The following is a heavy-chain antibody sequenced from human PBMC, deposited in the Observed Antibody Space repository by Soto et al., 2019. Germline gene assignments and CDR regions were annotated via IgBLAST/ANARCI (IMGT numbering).Heavy chain of an antibody. CDR1: GFTFNNAW. D-gene: IGHD3-9*01. CDR2: IKRKTDGGTR. Sequence: GGSLRLSCAASGFTFNNAWMSWVRQAPGKGLEWVGHIKRKTDGGTRDYAAPVKGRFTISRNDSKSTLYLQMNSLKTEDTAVYYCSYLHYDILTGSIWSYFDYWGQGTLVIVSS. V-gene: IGHV3-15*01. CDR3: SYLHYDILTGSIWSYFDY. J-gene: IGHJ4*02.